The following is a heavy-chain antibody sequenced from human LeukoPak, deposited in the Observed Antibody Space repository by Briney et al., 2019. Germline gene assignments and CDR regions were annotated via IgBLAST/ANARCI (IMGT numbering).Heavy chain of an antibody. D-gene: IGHD3-3*01. CDR1: GFTFSVHW. Sequence: GRSLRLSCAASGFTFSVHWMSWVRQAPAKGLEWVANIKPDGSEKNYVDSVKGRFTNSIDNAKNSLYLQMNSLRVEDTAVYWCARELSWSGRDYWGQGTLVTVCS. CDR2: IKPDGSEK. J-gene: IGHJ4*02. CDR3: ARELSWSGRDY. V-gene: IGHV3-7*01.